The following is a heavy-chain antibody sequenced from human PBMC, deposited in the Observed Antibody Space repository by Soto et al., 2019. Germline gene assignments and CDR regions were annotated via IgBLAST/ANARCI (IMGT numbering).Heavy chain of an antibody. D-gene: IGHD6-19*01. CDR3: ARGGGIAARPRYSSGWFLGYFDY. CDR2: INHSGST. Sequence: SETLSLTCAVYGGSFSGYCWSWIRQPPGKGLEWIGEINHSGSTNYNPSLKSRVTISVDTPKNQFSLKLSSVTAADTAVYYCARGGGIAARPRYSSGWFLGYFDYWGQGTLVTVSS. V-gene: IGHV4-34*01. CDR1: GGSFSGYC. J-gene: IGHJ4*02.